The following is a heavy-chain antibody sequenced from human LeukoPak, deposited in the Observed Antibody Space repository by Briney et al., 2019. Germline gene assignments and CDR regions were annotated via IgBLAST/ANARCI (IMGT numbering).Heavy chain of an antibody. CDR3: AKFISD. Sequence: GGSLRLSCAASGFTFSSYSMNWVRQAPGKGLEWVSHITSSNTIYYADSVKGRFTISRDNAKNSLYLQMNSLRAEDTAVYYCAKFISDWGQGTLVTVSS. V-gene: IGHV3-48*04. CDR1: GFTFSSYS. CDR2: ITSSNTI. D-gene: IGHD3-3*02. J-gene: IGHJ4*02.